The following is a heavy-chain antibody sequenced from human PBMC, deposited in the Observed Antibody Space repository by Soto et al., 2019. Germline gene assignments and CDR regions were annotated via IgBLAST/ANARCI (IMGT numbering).Heavy chain of an antibody. J-gene: IGHJ4*02. CDR3: AKGAQYSSSWYRSFYFDY. CDR1: GFTFSSYG. CDR2: ISYDGSNK. Sequence: QVQLVESGGGVVQPGRSLRLSCAASGFTFSSYGMHWVRQAPGKGLEWVAVISYDGSNKYYADSVKGRFTISRDNPKNTLYLQMNSLRAEDTAVYYCAKGAQYSSSWYRSFYFDYWGQGTLVTVSS. D-gene: IGHD6-13*01. V-gene: IGHV3-30*18.